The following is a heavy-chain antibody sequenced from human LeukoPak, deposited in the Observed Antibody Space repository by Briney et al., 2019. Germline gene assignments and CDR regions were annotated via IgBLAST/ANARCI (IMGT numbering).Heavy chain of an antibody. V-gene: IGHV4-61*02. J-gene: IGHJ5*02. CDR2: IYTSGST. CDR1: GGSISSGSYY. CDR3: ARLRVNWFDP. Sequence: SQTLSLTCTVSGGSISSGSYYWSWIRQPAGKGLEWIGRIYTSGSTNYNPSLKSRVTISVDTSKNQFSLKLSSVTAADTAVYYCARLRVNWFDPWGQGTLVTVSS.